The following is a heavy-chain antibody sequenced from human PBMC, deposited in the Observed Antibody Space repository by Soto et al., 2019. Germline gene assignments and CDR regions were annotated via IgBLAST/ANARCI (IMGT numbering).Heavy chain of an antibody. CDR2: LYDVHGT. V-gene: IGHV3-53*01. J-gene: IGHJ3*02. CDR3: ASWHLQEHAYDI. D-gene: IGHD1-1*01. Sequence: DVQLVASGGGLFQPGESLRLSCAAFGFTVSGKKCMAWVRQPPGKGLEWVSALYDVHGTYYADSVKGRFTTSSDTSRTIVYLQMNSLRPDDTAVYFCASWHLQEHAYDIWGQGTTVTVSS. CDR1: GFTVSGKKC.